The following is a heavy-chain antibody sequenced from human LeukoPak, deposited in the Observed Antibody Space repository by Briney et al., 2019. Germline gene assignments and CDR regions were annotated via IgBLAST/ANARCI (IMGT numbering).Heavy chain of an antibody. CDR1: GYTFTSYY. D-gene: IGHD6-19*01. CDR2: INPSGGST. CDR3: ARDPPEQWLDTGSFGY. V-gene: IGHV1-46*01. Sequence: ASVKVSCKASGYTFTSYYMHWVRQAPGQGLEWMGIINPSGGSTSYAQKFQGRVTMTRDTSTSTVYMELSSLRSEDTAVYYCARDPPEQWLDTGSFGYWGQGTLVTVSS. J-gene: IGHJ4*02.